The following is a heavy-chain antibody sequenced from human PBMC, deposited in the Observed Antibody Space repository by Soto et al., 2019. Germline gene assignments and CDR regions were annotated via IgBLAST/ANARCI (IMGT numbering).Heavy chain of an antibody. D-gene: IGHD3-3*01. V-gene: IGHV3-33*01. CDR1: GFTFSTYG. CDR3: ARDCPHITIFGYGDY. Sequence: PGGSLRLSCAASGFTFSTYGMHWVRQAPGKGLEWVAVIWYDGSNKYYADSVKGRFTISRDNSKNTLYLQMSSLRTDDTAVYYCARDCPHITIFGYGDYWAQGNLVTVSS. CDR2: IWYDGSNK. J-gene: IGHJ4*02.